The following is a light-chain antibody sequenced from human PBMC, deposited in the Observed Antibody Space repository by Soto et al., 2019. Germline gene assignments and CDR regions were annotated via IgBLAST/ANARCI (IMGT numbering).Light chain of an antibody. Sequence: DAVMTQSPLSLPVTLGQPASISCRSSQSLVYTNGATYLNWFQQRPGRSPRPLIYQVSYRDSGVPDRFSGSGSGTDVTLRISRVEAEDVAVYFCMQGTRWPRTFGQGTKVEIK. V-gene: IGKV2-30*01. CDR1: QSLVYTNGATY. J-gene: IGKJ1*01. CDR2: QVS. CDR3: MQGTRWPRT.